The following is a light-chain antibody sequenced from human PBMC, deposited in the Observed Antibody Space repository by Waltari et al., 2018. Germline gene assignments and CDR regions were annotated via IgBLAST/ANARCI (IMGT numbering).Light chain of an antibody. CDR3: SSYSTSTALDG. V-gene: IGLV2-14*03. CDR1: NSDVGDYNS. CDR2: DVS. J-gene: IGLJ1*01. Sequence: QSALAQPASVSGSPGQSITISCSGTNSDVGDYNSVSWYQQFPGTAPLLLFYDVSSRPLGIPNRVSGPKSGNTASLTISGLQAEHEADDYCSSYSTSTALDGFGTGTKLTVL.